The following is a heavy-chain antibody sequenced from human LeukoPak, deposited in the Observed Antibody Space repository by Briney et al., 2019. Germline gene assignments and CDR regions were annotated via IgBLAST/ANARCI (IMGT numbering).Heavy chain of an antibody. CDR3: AKSNGYGLVDI. Sequence: SGTLSLTCAVSNASISGRNWWNWVRQPPGKGLEWIGEVSHSGSTNYNPSLKSRVTISVDKSKNQFSLTLNSVTAADTAVYYCAKSNGYGLVDIWGQGTMVTVSS. CDR2: VSHSGST. J-gene: IGHJ3*02. D-gene: IGHD3-10*01. V-gene: IGHV4-4*02. CDR1: NASISGRNW.